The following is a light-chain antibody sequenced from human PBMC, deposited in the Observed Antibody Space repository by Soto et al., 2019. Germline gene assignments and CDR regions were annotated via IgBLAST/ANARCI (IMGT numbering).Light chain of an antibody. CDR2: EVT. CDR3: TSYTSSNTLGV. V-gene: IGLV2-14*01. J-gene: IGLJ1*01. CDR1: SRDVGGYNY. Sequence: QSLLSVPAAVCGSPGHSITISCTGTSRDVGGYNYVSWYQQHPGQAPKLMIYEVTNRPSGVSNRFSGSRSGNTASLTISGLQADDEADYYCTSYTSSNTLGVFGTGTKVTVL.